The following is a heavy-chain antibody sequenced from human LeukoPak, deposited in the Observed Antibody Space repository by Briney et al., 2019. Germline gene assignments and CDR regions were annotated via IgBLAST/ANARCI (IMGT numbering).Heavy chain of an antibody. CDR2: IYNSGST. V-gene: IGHV4-59*01. CDR3: ARKDGDG. D-gene: IGHD5-24*01. Sequence: PSETLSLTCTVSGVSISSYHWTWIRQPPGEGLEWIGHIYNSGSTNYNPFLRGRVTISLDTSKNQVSLKLSSVTAADTAMYYCARKDGDGWGQGTLVTVSS. J-gene: IGHJ4*02. CDR1: GVSISSYH.